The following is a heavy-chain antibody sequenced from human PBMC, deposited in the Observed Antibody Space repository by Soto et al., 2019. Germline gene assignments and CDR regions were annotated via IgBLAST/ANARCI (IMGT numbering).Heavy chain of an antibody. CDR2: IYYSGST. D-gene: IGHD3-22*01. Sequence: QVQLQESGPGLVKPSQTLSLTCTVSGGSISSGGYYWSWIRQHPGKGLEWIGYIYYSGSTYYNPSLKSRVTISVDTSKTQFSVKLSSVTAADTAVYYCAREGLNLYYDSSGYSDWGQGTLVTVSS. CDR1: GGSISSGGYY. V-gene: IGHV4-31*03. J-gene: IGHJ4*02. CDR3: AREGLNLYYDSSGYSD.